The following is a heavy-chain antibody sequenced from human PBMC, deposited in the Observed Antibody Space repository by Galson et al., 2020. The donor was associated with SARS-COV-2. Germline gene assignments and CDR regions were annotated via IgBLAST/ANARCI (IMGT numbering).Heavy chain of an antibody. CDR1: GGSFSGYY. J-gene: IGHJ4*02. V-gene: IGHV4-34*01. Sequence: SQASETLSLTCAVYGGSFSGYYWSWIRQPPGTGLEWIGEINHSGSTNYNPSLKSRVTISVDTSKKQFSLKLSSVTAADTAVYYCARARPRPQLRYFDYWGQGTLVTVSS. CDR2: INHSGST. D-gene: IGHD3-9*01. CDR3: ARARPRPQLRYFDY.